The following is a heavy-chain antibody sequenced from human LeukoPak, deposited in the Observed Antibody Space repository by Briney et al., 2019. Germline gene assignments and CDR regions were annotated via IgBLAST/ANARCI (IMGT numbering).Heavy chain of an antibody. D-gene: IGHD6-19*01. V-gene: IGHV3-13*01. Sequence: GGSLRLSCAASGFTFRSYDMHWVRQVTGEGLEWVSAVGISGDTYYAGSVKGRFTISRENAKNSLYLQMNSLTAGDTAVYYCVRGGIQVSGIDEIDYWGQGTLATVSS. CDR1: GFTFRSYD. J-gene: IGHJ4*02. CDR2: VGISGDT. CDR3: VRGGIQVSGIDEIDY.